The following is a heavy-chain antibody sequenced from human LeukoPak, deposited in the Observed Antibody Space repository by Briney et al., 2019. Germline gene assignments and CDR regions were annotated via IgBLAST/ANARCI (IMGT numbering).Heavy chain of an antibody. Sequence: GGSLRLSCAASGFTVSRNYMSWVRQAPGKGVEWVSVIYSGGSTYYADSVKGRFTISRDNSKNTLYLQMNSLRAEDTAMYYCATSRRDSSPTPYYFDYWGQGTLVTVSS. D-gene: IGHD6-13*01. J-gene: IGHJ4*02. CDR2: IYSGGST. CDR1: GFTVSRNY. CDR3: ATSRRDSSPTPYYFDY. V-gene: IGHV3-53*01.